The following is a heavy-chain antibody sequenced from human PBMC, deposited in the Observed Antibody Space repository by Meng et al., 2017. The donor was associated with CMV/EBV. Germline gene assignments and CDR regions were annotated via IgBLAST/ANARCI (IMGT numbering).Heavy chain of an antibody. CDR2: IRFDGGET. V-gene: IGHV3-74*01. J-gene: IGHJ3*02. CDR1: GFTFSSYS. Sequence: GESLKISCAASGFTFSSYSMHWVRQAPGKGLVWVSHIRFDGGETNYADSVKGRFSISRDNAKNTVYLQMNSLRAEDTAVYYCARGRGWLQPAVAFDIWGQGTMVTVSS. CDR3: ARGRGWLQPAVAFDI. D-gene: IGHD5-24*01.